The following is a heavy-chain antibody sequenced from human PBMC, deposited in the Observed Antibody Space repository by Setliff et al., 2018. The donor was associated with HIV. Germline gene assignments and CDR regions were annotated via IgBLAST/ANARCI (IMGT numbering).Heavy chain of an antibody. CDR2: IFTSGST. J-gene: IGHJ6*03. CDR1: GDSINSGSYY. CDR3: ARVLTVGDCSAGSCYSRAYYYYHMDV. V-gene: IGHV4-61*09. Sequence: SETLSLTCTVSGDSINSGSYYWSWIRQPAGEGLEWIGHIFTSGSTNYNPSLQSRVIITADTPKNQFSLKLSSVTAADTAVYYCARVLTVGDCSAGSCYSRAYYYYHMDVWGKGTAVTVSS. D-gene: IGHD2-15*01.